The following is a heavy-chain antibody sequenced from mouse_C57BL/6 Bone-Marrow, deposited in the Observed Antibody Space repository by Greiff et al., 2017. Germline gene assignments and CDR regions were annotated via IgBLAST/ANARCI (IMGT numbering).Heavy chain of an antibody. J-gene: IGHJ2*01. D-gene: IGHD1-1*01. CDR1: GFTFSSYA. V-gene: IGHV5-4*03. Sequence: EVKVVESGGGLVKPGGSLKLSCAASGFTFSSYAMSWVRQTPEKRLEWVATISDGGSYTYYPDNVKGRFTISRDNAKNNLYLQMSHLKSEDTAMYYCARDYGSSLYYFDYWGQGTTLTVSS. CDR2: ISDGGSYT. CDR3: ARDYGSSLYYFDY.